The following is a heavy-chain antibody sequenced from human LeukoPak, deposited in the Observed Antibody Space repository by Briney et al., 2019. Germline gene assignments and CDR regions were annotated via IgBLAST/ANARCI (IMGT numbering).Heavy chain of an antibody. CDR2: INPNSGGT. CDR3: ARAHCSSTSCPGY. J-gene: IGHJ4*02. Sequence: ASVKVSCKASGYTFTGYYMHWERQAPGQGLEWMGRINPNSGGTNYAQKFQGRVTMTRDTSISTAYMELSSLRSDDTAVYFCARAHCSSTSCPGYWGQGTLVTVSS. D-gene: IGHD2-2*01. V-gene: IGHV1-2*06. CDR1: GYTFTGYY.